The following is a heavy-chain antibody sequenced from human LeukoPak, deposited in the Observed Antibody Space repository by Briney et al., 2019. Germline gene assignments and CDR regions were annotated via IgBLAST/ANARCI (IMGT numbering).Heavy chain of an antibody. J-gene: IGHJ4*02. CDR3: AKDMATKYTLDH. V-gene: IGHV3-30*04. CDR1: GFTFSSNA. D-gene: IGHD6-6*01. Sequence: GGSLRLSCAASGFTFSSNAMHWVRQAPGKGLEWVSFISYDGIVKYYVDSVKGRFTITRDNSKNTLYLQMNSLRAEDSAVYYCAKDMATKYTLDHWDQGALVTVSS. CDR2: ISYDGIVK.